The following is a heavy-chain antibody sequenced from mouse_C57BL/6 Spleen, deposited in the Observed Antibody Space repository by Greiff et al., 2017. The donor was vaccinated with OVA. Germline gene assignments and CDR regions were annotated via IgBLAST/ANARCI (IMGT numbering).Heavy chain of an antibody. CDR3: AKKGWETYYAMDY. CDR2: IWRGGST. J-gene: IGHJ4*01. Sequence: QVQLKESGPGLVQPSQSLSITCTVSGFSLTSYGVHWVRQSPGKGLEWLGVIWRGGSTDYNAAFMSRLSITKDNSKSQVFFKMNSLQADDTAIYYCAKKGWETYYAMDYWGQGTSVTVSS. V-gene: IGHV2-5*01. D-gene: IGHD2-3*01. CDR1: GFSLTSYG.